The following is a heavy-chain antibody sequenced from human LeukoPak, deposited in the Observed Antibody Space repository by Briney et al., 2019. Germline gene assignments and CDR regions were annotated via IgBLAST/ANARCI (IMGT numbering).Heavy chain of an antibody. CDR2: IWYDGSNK. CDR3: VTDLVIKGYFDY. J-gene: IGHJ4*02. CDR1: GFTFRNYG. D-gene: IGHD2-21*01. V-gene: IGHV3-33*01. Sequence: GGSLRLSCAASGFTFRNYGMEWVRQAPGKGLEWVAVIWYDGSNKYYADSVKGRFTISRDNSKNTLYLQMNSLRAEDTAVYYCVTDLVIKGYFDYWGQGALVTVSS.